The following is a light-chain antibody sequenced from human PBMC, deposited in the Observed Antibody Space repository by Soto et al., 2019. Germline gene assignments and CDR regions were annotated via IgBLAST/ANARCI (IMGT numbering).Light chain of an antibody. J-gene: IGLJ2*01. CDR2: DVT. Sequence: QSVLTQPPSASGSPGQSVTISCTGTSSDIGAYNYVSWYQQYPGKAPKLIIYDVTERPSGVPDRFSGSKSGNTASLTVSGLRADDEAVYYCNSHAGGDSFDVIFGGGTKLTVL. CDR1: SSDIGAYNY. CDR3: NSHAGGDSFDVI. V-gene: IGLV2-8*01.